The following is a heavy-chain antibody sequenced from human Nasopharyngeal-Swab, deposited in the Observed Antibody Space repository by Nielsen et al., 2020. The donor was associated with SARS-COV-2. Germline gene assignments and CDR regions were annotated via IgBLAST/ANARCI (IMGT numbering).Heavy chain of an antibody. J-gene: IGHJ6*03. CDR2: INHSGST. V-gene: IGHV4-34*01. D-gene: IGHD6-19*01. CDR1: GGSFSGCY. Sequence: SETLSLTCAVYGGSFSGCYWSWIRQPPGKGLEWIGEINHSGSTNYNPSLKSRVTISVDTSKNQFSLKLSSVTAADTAVYYCARGASIAVAGILLPDYYYYMDVWGKGTTVTVSS. CDR3: ARGASIAVAGILLPDYYYYMDV.